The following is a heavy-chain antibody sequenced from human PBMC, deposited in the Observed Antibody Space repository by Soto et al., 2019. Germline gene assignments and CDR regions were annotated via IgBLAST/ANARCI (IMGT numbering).Heavy chain of an antibody. V-gene: IGHV4-59*01. CDR1: GGSISSYY. D-gene: IGHD3-22*01. CDR2: IYYSGST. CDR3: ARGGGYYDSRPFDI. J-gene: IGHJ3*02. Sequence: LSLTCTVSGGSISSYYWSWIRQPPGKGLEWIGYIYYSGSTNYNPSLKSRVTISVDTSKNQFSLKLSSVTAADTAVYYCARGGGYYDSRPFDIWGQGTMVTVSS.